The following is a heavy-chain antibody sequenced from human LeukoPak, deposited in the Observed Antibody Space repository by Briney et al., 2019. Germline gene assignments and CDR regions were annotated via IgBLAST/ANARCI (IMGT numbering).Heavy chain of an antibody. CDR2: LYSGGDT. J-gene: IGHJ3*02. CDR1: GFTVSSNY. CDR3: ARYIPSCGGNCNDGFDI. D-gene: IGHD2-21*01. Sequence: GGSLSLSFAASGFTVSSNYMTWVRQAPGKGLEWVSVLYSGGDTYYADSVKGRFTSSRDNSKNTLYLQLNTLRAEDTAVYYCARYIPSCGGNCNDGFDIWGQGTMVTVSS. V-gene: IGHV3-53*01.